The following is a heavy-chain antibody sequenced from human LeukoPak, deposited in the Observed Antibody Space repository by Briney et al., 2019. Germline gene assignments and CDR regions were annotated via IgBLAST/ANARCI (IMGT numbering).Heavy chain of an antibody. Sequence: WGSLTLSCAASGCSFSLYAMNWVRQAPGNGLELVSTSIETGASPYYADSVRGRFTVSRDSSKNMFYLQMNSLRDEDTAIYYCARRGAGSGGLDYWGQGTLVTVSS. D-gene: IGHD6-19*01. J-gene: IGHJ4*02. CDR3: ARRGAGSGGLDY. CDR1: GCSFSLYA. V-gene: IGHV3-23*01. CDR2: SIETGASP.